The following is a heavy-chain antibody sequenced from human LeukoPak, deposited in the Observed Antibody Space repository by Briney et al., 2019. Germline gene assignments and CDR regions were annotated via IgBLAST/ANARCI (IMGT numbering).Heavy chain of an antibody. CDR2: ISAYNGNT. V-gene: IGHV1-18*01. Sequence: GASVKVSCKASGYTFTSYGISWVRQAPGQEIAWMEWISAYNGNTNNTQKRQGRVTMTSDRSTSTAYMELRSLRSDDTAVYYCARVGRYSSSWYFDYWGQGTLVTVSS. CDR1: GYTFTSYG. CDR3: ARVGRYSSSWYFDY. D-gene: IGHD6-13*01. J-gene: IGHJ4*02.